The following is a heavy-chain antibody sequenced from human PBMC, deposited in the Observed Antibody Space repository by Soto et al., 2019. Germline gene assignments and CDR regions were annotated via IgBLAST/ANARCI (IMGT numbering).Heavy chain of an antibody. J-gene: IGHJ4*02. CDR1: GYTFTSYG. D-gene: IGHD6-19*01. CDR3: ARARYSSGWYPAHY. V-gene: IGHV1-18*01. Sequence: GASVKVSCKASGYTFTSYGISWVRQAPGQGLEWMGWISAHNGNTNYAQKLQGRVTMTTDTSTSTAYMELRSLRSDDTAVYYCARARYSSGWYPAHYWGQGTLVTVSS. CDR2: ISAHNGNT.